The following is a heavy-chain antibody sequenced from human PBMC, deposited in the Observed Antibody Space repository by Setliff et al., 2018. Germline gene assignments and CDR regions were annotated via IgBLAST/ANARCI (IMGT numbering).Heavy chain of an antibody. D-gene: IGHD3-16*01. Sequence: GGSLRFSCAASGFTFSNYYMTWIRQAPGKGLEWISYIHDSGNPTYYADSVKGRFTVSRDNAKNSLYLQMTSLRAEDTAIYYCARTTGYRLEGDFDYWGQGTLVTVSS. V-gene: IGHV3-11*01. CDR3: ARTTGYRLEGDFDY. CDR1: GFTFSNYY. J-gene: IGHJ4*02. CDR2: IHDSGNPT.